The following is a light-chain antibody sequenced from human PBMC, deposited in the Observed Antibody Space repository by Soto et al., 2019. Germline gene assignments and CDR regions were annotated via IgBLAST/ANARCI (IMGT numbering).Light chain of an antibody. J-gene: IGKJ5*01. Sequence: IQLTQSPSFLSASVGDRVTITCLASQGISSYLAWYQQKPGKAPKLLIYAASTLQSGVPLRFSGSGSGTSFTLTISSLQPEDFATYYCQQLLSYPITFGQGTRLEIK. CDR3: QQLLSYPIT. CDR1: QGISSY. CDR2: AAS. V-gene: IGKV1-9*01.